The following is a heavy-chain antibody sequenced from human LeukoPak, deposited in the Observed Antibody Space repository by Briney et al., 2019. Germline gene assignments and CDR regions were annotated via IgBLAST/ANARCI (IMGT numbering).Heavy chain of an antibody. D-gene: IGHD2-2*01. V-gene: IGHV3-48*02. Sequence: GGSLRLSCAAFGFTFSSYSMNWVRQAPGKGLEWVSFISSGSSDIYYADSVKGRFTISRDNAQNSLFLQMNSLRDEDTAVYSCARASCYLRNCYYYGMDVWGQGTTVTVSS. CDR3: ARASCYLRNCYYYGMDV. J-gene: IGHJ6*02. CDR1: GFTFSSYS. CDR2: ISSGSSDI.